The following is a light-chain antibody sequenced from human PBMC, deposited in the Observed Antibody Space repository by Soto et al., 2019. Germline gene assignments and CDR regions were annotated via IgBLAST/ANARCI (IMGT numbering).Light chain of an antibody. Sequence: EIVLTQSPGTLYLSPGERATLSCRASQSVSSNYLAWYRQKRGQAPRLLIYAASARATGIPDRFSGSGSGTDFTLTISRLEPEDFAVYFCQLYGSSPPRYTFAQGTKVDIK. CDR3: QLYGSSPPRYT. CDR1: QSVSSNY. V-gene: IGKV3-20*01. CDR2: AAS. J-gene: IGKJ2*01.